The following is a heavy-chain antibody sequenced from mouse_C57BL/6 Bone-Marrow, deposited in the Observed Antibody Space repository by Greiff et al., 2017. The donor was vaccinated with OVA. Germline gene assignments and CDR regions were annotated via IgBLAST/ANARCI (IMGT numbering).Heavy chain of an antibody. V-gene: IGHV2-6*01. J-gene: IGHJ3*01. CDR2: IWGVGST. D-gene: IGHD1-2*01. CDR1: GFSLTSYG. CDR3: AIITTVPFAY. Sequence: VQLQESGPGLVAPSQSLSITCTVSGFSLTSYGVDWVRQSPGKGLEWLGVIWGVGSTNYNSALKSRLSISKDNSKSQVFLKMNSLQNDDTAMYYCAIITTVPFAYWGQGTLVTVSA.